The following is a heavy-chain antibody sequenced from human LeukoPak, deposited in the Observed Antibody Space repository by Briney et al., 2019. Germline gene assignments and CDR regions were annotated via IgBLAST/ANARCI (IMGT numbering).Heavy chain of an antibody. CDR1: GDSVSGNSVI. D-gene: IGHD3-22*01. CDR3: AGVTMIVVGACAFDI. J-gene: IGHJ3*02. V-gene: IGHV6-1*01. CDR2: AYYRSKWYI. Sequence: SRTLSLTCAISGDSVSGNSVIWNWIRQSPPRGLEWLGRAYYRSKWYIESAASVLSRISINPDTSKNQFSLQLNSVTPADTAVYYCAGVTMIVVGACAFDIWGQGTMVTVSS.